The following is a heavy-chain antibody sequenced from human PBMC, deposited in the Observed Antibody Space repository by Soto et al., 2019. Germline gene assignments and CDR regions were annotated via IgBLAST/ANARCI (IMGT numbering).Heavy chain of an antibody. CDR3: AREKVAAAGTGPEDYYYYGMDV. CDR1: GGTFSSYA. D-gene: IGHD6-13*01. Sequence: QVQLVQSGAAVKKPGSSVKVSCKASGGTFSSYAISWVRQAPGHGLEWMGGIIPIFGTANYAPKFQGRVTITADESTSTAYMELSSLRSEDTAVYYCAREKVAAAGTGPEDYYYYGMDVWGQGTTVTVSS. CDR2: IIPIFGTA. J-gene: IGHJ6*02. V-gene: IGHV1-69*01.